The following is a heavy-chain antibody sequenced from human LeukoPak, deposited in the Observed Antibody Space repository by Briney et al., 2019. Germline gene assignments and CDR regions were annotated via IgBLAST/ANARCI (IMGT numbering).Heavy chain of an antibody. D-gene: IGHD3-9*01. CDR2: SIPIFCTA. V-gene: IGHV1-69*13. Sequence: GASVKVSCQASGGTFSSYAISWGRQGPGQGVEWVGGSIPIFCTANYAQKFQGRVTITADESTSTAYMELSSQRSEDTAVYYCARGRWYDILTGHTSSYYYYMDVWGKGTTVTISS. CDR1: GGTFSSYA. CDR3: ARGRWYDILTGHTSSYYYYMDV. J-gene: IGHJ6*03.